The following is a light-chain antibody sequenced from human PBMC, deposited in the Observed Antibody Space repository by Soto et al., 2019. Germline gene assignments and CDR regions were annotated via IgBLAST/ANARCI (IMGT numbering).Light chain of an antibody. CDR2: GTS. CDR1: QNISRS. CDR3: HQYNGWPRT. Sequence: EIVMTNSPATLSVSPWEIATLSCRASQNISRSLVWYQQKPGQGPSLLIYGTSTRAGGVPARFSGGGSGTEFTLTITSLQSEDFAVYYCHQYNGWPRTFGQGTKVDIK. V-gene: IGKV3-15*01. J-gene: IGKJ1*01.